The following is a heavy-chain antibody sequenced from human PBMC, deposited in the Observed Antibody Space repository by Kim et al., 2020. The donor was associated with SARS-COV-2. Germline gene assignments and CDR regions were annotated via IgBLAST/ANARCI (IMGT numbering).Heavy chain of an antibody. CDR1: GFTFSYYE. D-gene: IGHD4-17*01. J-gene: IGHJ6*01. CDR3: ALGDRDYYYYCMDV. Sequence: GGSLRLSCAASGFTFSYYEMSWVSQAPGKGLEWVSYISSSGSTIYYADSVKGRFTISRDNAKNSLYLQMNSLRAEDTAISYCALGDRDYYYYCMDVWGQGTTVTVSA. V-gene: IGHV3-48*03. CDR2: ISSSGSTI.